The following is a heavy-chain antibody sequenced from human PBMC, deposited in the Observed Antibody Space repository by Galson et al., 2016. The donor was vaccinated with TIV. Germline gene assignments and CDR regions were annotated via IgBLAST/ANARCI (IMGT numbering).Heavy chain of an antibody. D-gene: IGHD5-18*01. Sequence: SVKVSCKASGGTFSSYVFNWVRLAPGQGLEWMGGIIPLFGIANYAQKFQDRVTITADDSTSTAYMELNSLRSGDTAVYYCASDRNTALDTYHYYYGMDVCGQGTTVTVSS. CDR3: ASDRNTALDTYHYYYGMDV. J-gene: IGHJ6*02. CDR1: GGTFSSYV. CDR2: IIPLFGIA. V-gene: IGHV1-69*13.